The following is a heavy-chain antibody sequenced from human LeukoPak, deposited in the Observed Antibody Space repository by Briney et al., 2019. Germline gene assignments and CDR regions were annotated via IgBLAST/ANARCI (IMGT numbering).Heavy chain of an antibody. CDR3: ARGLNRMLRYFDWLSKNNWFDP. D-gene: IGHD3-9*01. V-gene: IGHV1-8*01. J-gene: IGHJ5*02. Sequence: ASVKVSCKASGYTFTSYDINWVRQATGQGLEWMGWMNPNSGNTGYAQKFQGRVTMTRNTSISTAYMELSSLRSEDTAVYYCARGLNRMLRYFDWLSKNNWFDPWGQGTPVTVSS. CDR1: GYTFTSYD. CDR2: MNPNSGNT.